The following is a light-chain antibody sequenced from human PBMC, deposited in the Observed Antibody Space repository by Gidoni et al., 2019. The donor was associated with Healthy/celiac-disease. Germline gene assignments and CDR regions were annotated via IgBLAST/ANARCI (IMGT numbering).Light chain of an antibody. CDR1: QSISSY. Sequence: DIQMTQSPPSLSASVGDRVTITCRASQSISSYLNWYQQKPRKAPKLLIYAASSLQSGVPSRFSGSGSGTDFTLTISSLQPEDFATYYCQQSYSTPFTFGPGTKVDIK. CDR3: QQSYSTPFT. J-gene: IGKJ3*01. CDR2: AAS. V-gene: IGKV1-39*01.